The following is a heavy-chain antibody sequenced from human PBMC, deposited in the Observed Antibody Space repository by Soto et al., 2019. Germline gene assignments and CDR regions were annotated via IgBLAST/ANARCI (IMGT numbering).Heavy chain of an antibody. V-gene: IGHV3-9*01. Sequence: GGSLRLSCAASGFTFDDYAMHWVRQAPGKGLEWVSGISWNSGSIGYADSVKGRFTISRDNTKNSLYLQMNSLRAEDTALYYCAKDLSSSWYGDYYYGMDVWGQGTTVTVSS. J-gene: IGHJ6*02. CDR3: AKDLSSSWYGDYYYGMDV. D-gene: IGHD6-13*01. CDR2: ISWNSGSI. CDR1: GFTFDDYA.